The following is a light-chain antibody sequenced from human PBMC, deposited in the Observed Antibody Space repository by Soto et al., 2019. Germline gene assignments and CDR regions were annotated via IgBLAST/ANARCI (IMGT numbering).Light chain of an antibody. CDR2: RNN. V-gene: IGLV1-47*01. J-gene: IGLJ2*01. Sequence: QSVLTQPPSASGTPGQRVTISCSGSISNIGSNYVYWFQQLPGTAPKLLIYRNNQRPSGVPDRFSGSKSGTSASLAISGLRSEDESDYYCASWDASLSGPVFGGGTKLTVL. CDR1: ISNIGSNY. CDR3: ASWDASLSGPV.